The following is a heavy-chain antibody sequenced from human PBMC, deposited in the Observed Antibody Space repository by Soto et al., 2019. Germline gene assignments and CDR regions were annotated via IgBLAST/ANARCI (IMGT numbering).Heavy chain of an antibody. Sequence: ASVKVSCKASGFTFTSSAVQWVRQARGQRLEWIGWIVVGSGNTNYAQKFQERVTITRDMSTSTAYMELSSLRSEDTAVYYCAVDPLATAEYFDSWGQGNLVTVSS. CDR3: AVDPLATAEYFDS. J-gene: IGHJ4*02. V-gene: IGHV1-58*01. CDR2: IVVGSGNT. CDR1: GFTFTSSA. D-gene: IGHD5-12*01.